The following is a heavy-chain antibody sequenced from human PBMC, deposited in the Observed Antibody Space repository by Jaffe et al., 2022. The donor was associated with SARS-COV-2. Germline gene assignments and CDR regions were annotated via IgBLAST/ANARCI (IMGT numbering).Heavy chain of an antibody. D-gene: IGHD4-17*01. V-gene: IGHV3-43*02. Sequence: EVQLVESGGGVVQPGGSLRLSCAASGFTFDDYAMHWVRQAPGKGLEWVSLISGDGGSTYYADSVKGRFTISRDNSKNSLYLQMNSLRTEDTALYYCAKDSADGDYGSYFQHWGQGTLVTVSS. CDR1: GFTFDDYA. J-gene: IGHJ1*01. CDR3: AKDSADGDYGSYFQH. CDR2: ISGDGGST.